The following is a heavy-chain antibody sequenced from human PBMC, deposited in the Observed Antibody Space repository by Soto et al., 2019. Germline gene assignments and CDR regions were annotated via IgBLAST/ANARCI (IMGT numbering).Heavy chain of an antibody. J-gene: IGHJ6*02. CDR2: IIPIFGTA. V-gene: IGHV1-69*13. D-gene: IGHD3-22*01. Sequence: SVKVSCKASGGTFSSYAISWVRQAPGQGLEWMGGIIPIFGTANYAQKFQGRVTITADESTSTAYMELSSLRSEDTAVCYCARPKYYYDSSGYLGAHGMDVWGQGTTVTVSS. CDR3: ARPKYYYDSSGYLGAHGMDV. CDR1: GGTFSSYA.